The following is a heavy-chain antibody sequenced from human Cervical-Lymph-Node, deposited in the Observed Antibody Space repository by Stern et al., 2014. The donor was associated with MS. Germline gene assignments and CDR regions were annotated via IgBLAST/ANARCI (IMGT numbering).Heavy chain of an antibody. D-gene: IGHD1-1*01. CDR1: GFTVSRDY. J-gene: IGHJ4*02. CDR3: ARDTSSPERSDW. CDR2: ITNVGST. Sequence: VQLVQSGGGVIQPGGSPRLSCTASGFTVSRDYMTWVRQAPGKGLEWVSLITNVGSTFYTDSVKGRFTISRDDSKNTVYLHMTSLRAEDTAMYYCARDTSSPERSDWWGQGTLVTVSS. V-gene: IGHV3-53*01.